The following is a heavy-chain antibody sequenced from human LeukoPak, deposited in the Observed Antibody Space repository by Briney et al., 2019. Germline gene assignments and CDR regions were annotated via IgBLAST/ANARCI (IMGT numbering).Heavy chain of an antibody. J-gene: IGHJ4*02. D-gene: IGHD2-15*01. Sequence: SQTLSLTCTVSGGSISSGGYYWSWIRQHPGKGLEWIGYIYYSGSTYYNPSLKSRVTISVDTSKNQFSLKLSSVTAADTAVYYCARDASADCSGGSCFAHWGQGTLVTVSS. CDR3: ARDASADCSGGSCFAH. CDR2: IYYSGST. CDR1: GGSISSGGYY. V-gene: IGHV4-31*03.